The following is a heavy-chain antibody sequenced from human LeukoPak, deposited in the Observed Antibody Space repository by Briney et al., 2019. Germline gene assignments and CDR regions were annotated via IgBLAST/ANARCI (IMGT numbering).Heavy chain of an antibody. CDR3: ARKSTSWYAPFDS. J-gene: IGHJ4*02. D-gene: IGHD2-2*01. V-gene: IGHV4-59*01. CDR1: GGSISSYY. CDR2: IYYSGST. Sequence: KPSETLSLTCTVSGGSISSYYWSWFRQPPGKGLEWIGYIYYSGSTNYNPSLRGRVTISVDTSKNHFSLRLSSVTAADTAVYYCARKSTSWYAPFDSWGQGTLVTVSS.